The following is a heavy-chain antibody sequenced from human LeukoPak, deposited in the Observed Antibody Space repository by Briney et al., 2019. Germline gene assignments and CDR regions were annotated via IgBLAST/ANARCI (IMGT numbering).Heavy chain of an antibody. CDR3: ANRSPDSRAYYFDY. CDR2: IYYSGST. Sequence: PSETLSLTCTVSGGSISSSSNYWGWIRQPPGKGLEWIGSIYYSGSTYYNPSLKSRVTISVDTSKNQFSLKLSSVTAADTAVYYCANRSPDSRAYYFDYWGQGTLVTVSS. V-gene: IGHV4-39*01. D-gene: IGHD3-22*01. J-gene: IGHJ4*02. CDR1: GGSISSSSNY.